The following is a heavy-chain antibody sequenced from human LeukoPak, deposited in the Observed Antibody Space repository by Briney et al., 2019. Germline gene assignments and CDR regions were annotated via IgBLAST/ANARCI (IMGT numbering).Heavy chain of an antibody. CDR3: ARDDSISPSNAFDI. V-gene: IGHV1-2*02. D-gene: IGHD6-6*01. CDR1: GYTFTGYY. CDR2: INPNSGAT. Sequence: ASVKVSCKASGYTFTGYYIHWVRQAPGQGLEWMGWINPNSGATSYAQKFQGRVTMTRDTSISTAHMELSRLRSDDTAMFYCARDDSISPSNAFDIWGQGTTVTISS. J-gene: IGHJ3*02.